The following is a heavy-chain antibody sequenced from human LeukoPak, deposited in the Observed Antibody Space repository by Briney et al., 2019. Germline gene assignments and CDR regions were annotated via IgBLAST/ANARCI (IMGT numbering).Heavy chain of an antibody. V-gene: IGHV4-28*01. J-gene: IGHJ4*02. CDR3: AVSRGYSPFYYFDY. Sequence: SDTLSLTCVVSGYSISSSYWWGWIRQPPGKGLEWIGHIYHSGSTYYNPSLKSRVTMSVDMSKNQFSLKLSSVTAADTAVYYCAVSRGYSPFYYFDYWGQGTLVTVSS. CDR2: IYHSGST. CDR1: GYSISSSYW. D-gene: IGHD5-18*01.